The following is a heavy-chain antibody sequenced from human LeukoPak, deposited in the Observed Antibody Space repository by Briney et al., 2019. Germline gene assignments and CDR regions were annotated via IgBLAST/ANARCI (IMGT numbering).Heavy chain of an antibody. CDR2: IKQDGSEK. V-gene: IGHV3-7*01. D-gene: IGHD1-26*01. CDR3: AREGGSYYFDY. CDR1: GFTFSSYW. J-gene: IGHJ4*02. Sequence: GGSLSLSCAASGFTFSSYWMSWVRQAPGKGLEWVANIKQDGSEKYYVDSVKGRFTISRDNAKNSLYLQMNSLRAEDTAVYYCAREGGSYYFDYWGQGTLVTVSS.